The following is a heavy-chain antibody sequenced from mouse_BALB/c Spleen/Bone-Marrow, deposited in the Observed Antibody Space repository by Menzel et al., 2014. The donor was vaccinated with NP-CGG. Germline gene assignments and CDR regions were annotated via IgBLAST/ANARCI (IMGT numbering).Heavy chain of an antibody. D-gene: IGHD2-3*01. CDR2: INPGSGST. Sequence: QVQLQQSGAELVRPGTSVKVSCKASGYAFTDYLMEWLKQRPGQGLEWIGVINPGSGSTNSNEKFKDKATLTADKSSSTAYMQLSSLTSDDSAVYFCARYDGYFDYWGQGTILTVSS. V-gene: IGHV1-54*01. CDR3: ARYDGYFDY. J-gene: IGHJ2*01. CDR1: GYAFTDYL.